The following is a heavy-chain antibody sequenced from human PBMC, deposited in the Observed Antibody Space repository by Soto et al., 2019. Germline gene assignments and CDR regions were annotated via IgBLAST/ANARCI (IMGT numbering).Heavy chain of an antibody. Sequence: SETLSLTCAVYGGSFSGYYWSWIRQPPGKGLEWIGEINHSGSTNYNPSLKSRVTISVDTSKNQFSLKLSSVTAADTAVYYCARGLYCSGGSCYFRTTHNWFDPWGQGTLVTVSS. CDR2: INHSGST. V-gene: IGHV4-34*01. CDR3: ARGLYCSGGSCYFRTTHNWFDP. J-gene: IGHJ5*02. D-gene: IGHD2-15*01. CDR1: GGSFSGYY.